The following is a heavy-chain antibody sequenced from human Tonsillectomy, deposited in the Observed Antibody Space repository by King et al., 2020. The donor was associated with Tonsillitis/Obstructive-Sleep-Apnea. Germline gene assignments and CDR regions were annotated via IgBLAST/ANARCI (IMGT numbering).Heavy chain of an antibody. CDR3: AKEGLEFRLPTYYFDF. CDR1: GFTFGNYA. J-gene: IGHJ4*01. CDR2: ITYSVGST. D-gene: IGHD2-21*02. V-gene: IGHV3-23*04. Sequence: VQLVESGGGLVQPGGSLRLSCAASGFTFGNYAMSWVRQDPGKGLVWVSSITYSVGSTYYARSVRGRFTISRDTSKNTVYLQINSLTAEDTAVYYCAKEGLEFRLPTYYFDFWGHGTLVTASS.